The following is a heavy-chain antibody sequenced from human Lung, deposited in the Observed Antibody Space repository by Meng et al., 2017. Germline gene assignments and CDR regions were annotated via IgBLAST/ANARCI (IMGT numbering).Heavy chain of an antibody. Sequence: QLQLHQWGGGLLKPSETLSLTCVVSGGAFREYYWSWTRQPPGKGLELIGEINHSGSTNYNPSLESRATISVDTSQKNLSLKLSSVTAADSAVYYCARGPTTMAHDFDYWGQGTLVTVSS. CDR2: INHSGST. CDR3: ARGPTTMAHDFDY. CDR1: GGAFREYY. J-gene: IGHJ4*02. D-gene: IGHD4-11*01. V-gene: IGHV4-34*01.